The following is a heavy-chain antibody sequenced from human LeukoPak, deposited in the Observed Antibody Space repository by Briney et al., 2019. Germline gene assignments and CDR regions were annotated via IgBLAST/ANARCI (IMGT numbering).Heavy chain of an antibody. CDR3: ASIAESPPQYAAGGWFDP. Sequence: PSVTLSLTCTVSGGSISSSSYYWGWIRQPPGKGLEWIGSIYYSGSTYYNPSLKSRVTISVDTSKNQFSLKLSSVAAADTAVYYCASIAESPPQYAAGGWFDPWGQGTLVTVSS. V-gene: IGHV4-39*07. J-gene: IGHJ5*02. CDR2: IYYSGST. CDR1: GGSISSSSYY. D-gene: IGHD6-25*01.